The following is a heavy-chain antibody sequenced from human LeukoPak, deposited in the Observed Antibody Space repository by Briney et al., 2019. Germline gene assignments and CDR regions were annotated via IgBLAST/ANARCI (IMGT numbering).Heavy chain of an antibody. CDR2: IWYDGSNK. CDR3: ARSYDFWSGYFIPTDY. J-gene: IGHJ4*02. D-gene: IGHD3-3*01. V-gene: IGHV3-33*01. Sequence: GGSLRLSCAASGFTFSSYGMHWVRQAPGKGLEWVAVIWYDGSNKYYADSVKGRFTISRDNSKNTLYLQMNSLRADDTAVYYCARSYDFWSGYFIPTDYWGQGTLVTVSS. CDR1: GFTFSSYG.